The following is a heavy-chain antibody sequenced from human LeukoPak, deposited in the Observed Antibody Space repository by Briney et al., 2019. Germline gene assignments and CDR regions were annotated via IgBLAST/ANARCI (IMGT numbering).Heavy chain of an antibody. CDR2: VTAGSSAK. Sequence: GGSLRLSCAASGFTFSLYRMNWVRQAPGQGLEWISYVTAGSSAKDYADSVKGRFVISRDNGQNSLYLQMNSLRAEDTAVYYCAKDAFVSGWYYFDYWGQGLLVTVSS. J-gene: IGHJ4*02. V-gene: IGHV3-48*01. D-gene: IGHD6-19*01. CDR1: GFTFSLYR. CDR3: AKDAFVSGWYYFDY.